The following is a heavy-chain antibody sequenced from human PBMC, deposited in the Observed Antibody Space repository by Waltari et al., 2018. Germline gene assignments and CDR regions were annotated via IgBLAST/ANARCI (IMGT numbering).Heavy chain of an antibody. D-gene: IGHD3-16*01. Sequence: EVQLVESGGGLVQPGGSLRLSCAASGLTFSSYWMSWVRQAPGKGLEWVANIKQDGSEKYYVDSVKGRFTISRYNAKNSLYLQMNSLRAEDTAVYYCARAEGNRGWDFDYWGQGTLVTVSS. J-gene: IGHJ4*02. CDR3: ARAEGNRGWDFDY. CDR2: IKQDGSEK. CDR1: GLTFSSYW. V-gene: IGHV3-7*01.